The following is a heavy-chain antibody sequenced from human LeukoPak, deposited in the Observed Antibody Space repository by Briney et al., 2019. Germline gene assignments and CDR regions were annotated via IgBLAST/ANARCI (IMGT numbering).Heavy chain of an antibody. CDR3: AAGPWELDF. Sequence: SETLSLTCTVSGVSINTYYASWIRQAPGKGLEFIGFIYNGGNTNYNPSLKSRATISIDTSNNQFSLRLTSVTAADTAMYYCAAGPWELDFWGQGTLVAVSS. D-gene: IGHD1-26*01. CDR2: IYNGGNT. CDR1: GVSINTYY. V-gene: IGHV4-4*09. J-gene: IGHJ4*02.